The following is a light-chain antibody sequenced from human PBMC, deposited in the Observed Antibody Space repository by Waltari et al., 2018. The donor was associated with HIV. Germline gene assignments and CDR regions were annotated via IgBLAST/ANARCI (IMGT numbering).Light chain of an antibody. CDR3: QTWDNRTARV. CDR1: KLGTNY. V-gene: IGLV3-1*01. CDR2: QDD. Sequence: SYELTQPPSVSVSPGQTASITCSGDKLGTNYAFWYQQKAGQSPVLVIYQDDKRPSGIPERFSGSNSGNTATLTISGTQAMDEADYYCQTWDNRTARVFGPGTKVTVL. J-gene: IGLJ1*01.